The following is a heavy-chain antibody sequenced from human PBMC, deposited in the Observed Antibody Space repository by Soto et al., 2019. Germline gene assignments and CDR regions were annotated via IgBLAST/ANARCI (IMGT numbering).Heavy chain of an antibody. J-gene: IGHJ4*02. CDR2: IWYDGSNK. CDR1: GFTFSSYG. V-gene: IGHV3-33*01. Sequence: QVQLVESGGGVVQPGRSLRLSCEASGFTFSSYGMHWVRQAPGKGLEWVAVIWYDGSNKYYADSVKGRFTISRDNSKNTLYLQMNSLRAEDTAVYYCARGTVHFDYWGQGTLVTVSS. D-gene: IGHD1-1*01. CDR3: ARGTVHFDY.